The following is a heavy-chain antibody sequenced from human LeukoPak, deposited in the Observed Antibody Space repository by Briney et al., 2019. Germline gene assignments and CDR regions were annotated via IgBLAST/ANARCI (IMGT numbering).Heavy chain of an antibody. CDR1: GFTFSSYA. D-gene: IGHD3-22*01. CDR2: ISSNGGST. CDR3: ARVSSGYFDY. V-gene: IGHV3-64*01. J-gene: IGHJ4*02. Sequence: GGSLRLSCAASGFTFSSYAMHWVRQAPGKGLEYVSAISSNGGSTYYANSVKGRFTISRDNSKNTLHLQMGSLIAEDMAVYYCARVSSGYFDYWGQGTLVTVSS.